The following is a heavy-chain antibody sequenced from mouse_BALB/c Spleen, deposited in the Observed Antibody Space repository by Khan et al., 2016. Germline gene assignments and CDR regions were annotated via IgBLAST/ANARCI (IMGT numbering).Heavy chain of an antibody. CDR3: ASYDSSGSFFDY. Sequence: EVQLQESGPSLVKPSQTLSLTCSVTGDSITSGYWNWIRKFPGNKLEYMGYISYSGSTYYNPSLKSRISIPRDTSKNQYYLQLNSVTTEDTATYYCASYDSSGSFFDYWGQGTTLTVSS. V-gene: IGHV3-8*02. CDR2: ISYSGST. J-gene: IGHJ2*01. D-gene: IGHD3-2*01. CDR1: GDSITSGY.